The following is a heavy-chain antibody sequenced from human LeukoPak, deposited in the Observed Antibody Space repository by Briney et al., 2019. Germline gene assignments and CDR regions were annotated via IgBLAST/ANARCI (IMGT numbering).Heavy chain of an antibody. CDR1: GYTFTSYG. D-gene: IGHD4-11*01. Sequence: ASVKVSCKASGYTFTSYGISWVRQAPGQGLEWMGGIIPIFGTANYAQKFQGRVTITTDESTSTAYMELSSLRSDDTAVYYCAREDFSNYLNNAFDFWGQGTMVTVSS. V-gene: IGHV1-69*05. CDR2: IIPIFGTA. CDR3: AREDFSNYLNNAFDF. J-gene: IGHJ3*01.